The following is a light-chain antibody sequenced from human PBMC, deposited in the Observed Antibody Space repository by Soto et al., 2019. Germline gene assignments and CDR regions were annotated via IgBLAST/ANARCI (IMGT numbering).Light chain of an antibody. Sequence: QFVLTQPASVSGSAGQAITISFASSDVGNFEHISWYQQHPGKGPKLIIYEDTRRPSGISARFSGSKSGNTASLTISGLQAEDEADYYCSSYTWSPTLYAFAGGTKVTVL. J-gene: IGLJ1*01. CDR1: SSDVGNFEH. CDR3: SSYTWSPTLYA. CDR2: EDT. V-gene: IGLV2-23*01.